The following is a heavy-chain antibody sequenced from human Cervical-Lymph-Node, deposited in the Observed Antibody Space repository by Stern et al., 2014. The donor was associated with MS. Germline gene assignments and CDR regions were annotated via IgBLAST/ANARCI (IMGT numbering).Heavy chain of an antibody. CDR3: ASAYSSSHYYFDY. J-gene: IGHJ4*02. CDR1: GFSFSRYA. V-gene: IGHV3-33*01. CDR2: IWYDGSNQ. Sequence: VQLVESGGGVVQPGRSLRLSCAASGFSFSRYAMHWVRQAPGKGLEWVAIIWYDGSNQYYADSVTGLFTISRDNFKNTLYLQMNSLRAEDTAVYYCASAYSSSHYYFDYWGQGTLVTVSS. D-gene: IGHD6-13*01.